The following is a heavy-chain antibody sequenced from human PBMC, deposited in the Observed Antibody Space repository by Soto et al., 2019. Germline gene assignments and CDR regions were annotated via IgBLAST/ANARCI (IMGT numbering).Heavy chain of an antibody. D-gene: IGHD3-10*01. CDR2: INPSGGSS. CDR3: AREASYGSGSYYPYYFDY. J-gene: IGHJ4*02. CDR1: GYTFPSYY. Sequence: QVQLVQSGAEVKKPGASVKVSCKASGYTFPSYYMHWVRQAPGQGIEWMGIINPSGGSSSYEQKFQGRVTITRDTSTSTVYMELSSLRSEDTAVYYCAREASYGSGSYYPYYFDYWGQGTLVTVSS. V-gene: IGHV1-46*01.